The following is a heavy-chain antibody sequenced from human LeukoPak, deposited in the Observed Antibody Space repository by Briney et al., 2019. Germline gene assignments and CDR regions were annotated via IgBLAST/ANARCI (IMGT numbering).Heavy chain of an antibody. Sequence: SQTLSLTCAISGDSVSSNSAAWNWIRQSPSRGLEWLGRTYYRYKGYNEYVVSVKSRITINPDTSKHQFSLQLNSVTPEDTAVDYCAREMAGTCVFDIWGQGTMVTVSS. CDR1: GDSVSSNSAA. D-gene: IGHD1-14*01. V-gene: IGHV6-1*01. CDR2: TYYRYKGYN. J-gene: IGHJ3*02. CDR3: AREMAGTCVFDI.